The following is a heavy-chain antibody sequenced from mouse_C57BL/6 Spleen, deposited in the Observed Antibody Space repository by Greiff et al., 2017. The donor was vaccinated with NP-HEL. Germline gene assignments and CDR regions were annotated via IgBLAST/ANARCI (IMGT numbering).Heavy chain of an antibody. D-gene: IGHD1-1*01. J-gene: IGHJ1*03. Sequence: DVQLVESGPGLVKPSQSLSLTCSVAGYSITSGYYWSWIRQYPGYKLAWMRYISYDGSNNYNPSFKNRISITRDTSKNQFFLKLNSVTTEDTATYYCARDGDYYGSSLYWYFDVWGTGTTVTVAS. CDR3: ARDGDYYGSSLYWYFDV. CDR1: GYSITSGYY. V-gene: IGHV3-6*01. CDR2: ISYDGSN.